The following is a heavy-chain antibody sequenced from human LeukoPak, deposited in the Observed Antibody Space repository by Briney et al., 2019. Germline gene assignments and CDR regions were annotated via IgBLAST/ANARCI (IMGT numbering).Heavy chain of an antibody. CDR3: ARNPIELRGYSYGYFDY. CDR2: SIPIFGTA. CDR1: GGTFTRYA. J-gene: IGHJ4*02. D-gene: IGHD5-18*01. Sequence: SVKVSCKASGGTFTRYAISWGRQSPGQGLGGRGGSIPIFGTANYAQKFQGRVTITADESTSTAYMELSSLRSEDTAVYYCARNPIELRGYSYGYFDYWGQGTLVTVPS. V-gene: IGHV1-69*01.